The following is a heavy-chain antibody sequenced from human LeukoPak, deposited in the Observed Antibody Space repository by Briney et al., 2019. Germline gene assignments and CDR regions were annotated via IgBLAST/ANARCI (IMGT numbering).Heavy chain of an antibody. D-gene: IGHD2/OR15-2a*01. V-gene: IGHV4-61*02. CDR3: ASDLYNWLDP. CDR1: GGSISSSNYY. CDR2: IYTSGST. J-gene: IGHJ5*02. Sequence: PSETLSLTCTVSGGSISSSNYYWSWIRQPAGKGLEWIGRIYTSGSTNYNPSLKSRVTMSVDTSKNQFSLKLSSVTAADTAVYYCASDLYNWLDPWGQGTLVTVSS.